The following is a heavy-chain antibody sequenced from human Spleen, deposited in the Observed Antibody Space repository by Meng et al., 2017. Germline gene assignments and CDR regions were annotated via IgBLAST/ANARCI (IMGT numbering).Heavy chain of an antibody. J-gene: IGHJ5*01. CDR3: AREGGIVGALDS. D-gene: IGHD1-26*01. CDR1: GFTFSSYN. V-gene: IGHV3-30*01. Sequence: GGSLKISCAASGFTFSSYNMHWVRQAPGKGLEWVAVISYDGSNEYYANSVKGRFTIARDNSKNTLFLQMTSLRPEDTAVYYCAREGGIVGALDSWGQGTLVTVSS. CDR2: ISYDGSNE.